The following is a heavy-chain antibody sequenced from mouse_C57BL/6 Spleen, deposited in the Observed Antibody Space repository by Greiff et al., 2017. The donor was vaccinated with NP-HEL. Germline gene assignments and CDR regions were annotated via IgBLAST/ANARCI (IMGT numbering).Heavy chain of an antibody. CDR2: ISYDGSN. V-gene: IGHV3-6*01. J-gene: IGHJ2*01. D-gene: IGHD2-12*01. CDR1: GYSITSGYY. CDR3: ARDPSYYSFDY. Sequence: ESGPGLVKPSQSLSLTCSVTGYSITSGYYWNWIRQFPGNKLEWMGYISYDGSNNYNPSLKNRISITRDTSKNQFFLKLNSVTTEDTATYYCARDPSYYSFDYWGQGTTLTVSS.